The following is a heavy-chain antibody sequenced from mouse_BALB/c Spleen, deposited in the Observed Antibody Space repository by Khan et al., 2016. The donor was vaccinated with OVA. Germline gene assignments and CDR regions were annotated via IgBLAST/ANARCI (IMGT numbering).Heavy chain of an antibody. CDR3: ASENYYGSGYYAMDY. D-gene: IGHD1-1*01. Sequence: DLVKPCHSVKLSCKASGYTFTSYWINWIKQRPGQGLQWIGRIAPGSGSTDYNEMFKGKATLTVDTSSSTVYLQLSSLSSEDSAVFFCASENYYGSGYYAMDYWGQGTSVTVSA. CDR1: GYTFTSYW. J-gene: IGHJ4*01. CDR2: IAPGSGST. V-gene: IGHV1S41*01.